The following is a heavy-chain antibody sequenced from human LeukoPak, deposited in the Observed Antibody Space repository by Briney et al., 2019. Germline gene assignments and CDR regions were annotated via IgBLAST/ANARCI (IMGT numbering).Heavy chain of an antibody. CDR1: GFILNNHA. CDR2: ISGSGRTI. D-gene: IGHD5-18*01. V-gene: IGHV3-23*01. Sequence: GGSLRLSCAASGFILNNHAMTWVRHAQGKGLQWISVISGSGRTIEYEDSVKGRFTISRDNSKNTVSLQMNNLRVEDTAIYYCAKNVMVKRYIDYWGQGTPVTVSS. CDR3: AKNVMVKRYIDY. J-gene: IGHJ4*02.